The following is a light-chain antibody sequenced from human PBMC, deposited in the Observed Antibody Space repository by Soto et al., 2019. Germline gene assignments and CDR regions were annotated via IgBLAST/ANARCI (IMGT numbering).Light chain of an antibody. V-gene: IGKV3-15*01. CDR3: QQYKQWPVA. Sequence: EIVMTQSPATLSVSPGERATLSCRASQSVSSNLAWYQQKPGQAPRLLIYGASTRATGIPARFSGSGSGTAFTLTSGTLQFEDFEVCYGQQYKQWPVAFGGGAKVEIK. CDR2: GAS. J-gene: IGKJ4*01. CDR1: QSVSSN.